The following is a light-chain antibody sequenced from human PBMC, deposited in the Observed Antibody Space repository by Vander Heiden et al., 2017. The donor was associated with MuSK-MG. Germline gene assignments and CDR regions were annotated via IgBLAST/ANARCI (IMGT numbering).Light chain of an antibody. CDR2: DVT. CDR1: SSEIGGDNY. V-gene: IGLV2-11*01. J-gene: IGLJ1*01. Sequence: QSALTQSRSVSGSPGQSVTISCTGTSSEIGGDNYVSWYQQHPGQAPKLMIYDVTKRSAGVPDRFSGSKSGNTASLTISGLQTEEEADYYCCSDAGTDTYVFGTGTEVIVL. CDR3: CSDAGTDTYV.